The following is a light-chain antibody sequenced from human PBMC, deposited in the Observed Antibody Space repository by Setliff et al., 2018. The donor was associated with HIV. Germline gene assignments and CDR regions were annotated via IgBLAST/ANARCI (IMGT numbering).Light chain of an antibody. CDR2: GVI. Sequence: QSALTQPASVSGSPGQSITIYCTGISSYVGGYYSVSWYQQHPGKAPKLMIYGVINRPSGVSNRFSGSRSGNTASLTISGLQVEDEADYYCSSYTTSSTLYVFGPGTKVTVL. J-gene: IGLJ1*01. V-gene: IGLV2-14*03. CDR3: SSYTTSSTLYV. CDR1: SSYVGGYYS.